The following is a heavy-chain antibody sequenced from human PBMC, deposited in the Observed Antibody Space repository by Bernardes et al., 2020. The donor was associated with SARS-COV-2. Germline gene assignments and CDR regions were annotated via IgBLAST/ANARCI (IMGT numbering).Heavy chain of an antibody. CDR2: IKEDGSEK. V-gene: IGHV3-7*03. D-gene: IGHD3-9*01. Sequence: SLRLSCAASGFTFSSDWMSWVRQAPGKGPEWVANIKEDGSEKYYVDSVEGRFTISRDNAENSLHLQMNNLRTEDTAVYYCARNGDFYFDLWGQGTLVTVSS. CDR1: GFTFSSDW. CDR3: ARNGDFYFDL. J-gene: IGHJ4*02.